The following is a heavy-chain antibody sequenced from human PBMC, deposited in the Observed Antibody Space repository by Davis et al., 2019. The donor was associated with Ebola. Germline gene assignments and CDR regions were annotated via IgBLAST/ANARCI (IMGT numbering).Heavy chain of an antibody. CDR2: MNPNSGNT. CDR1: GYSFTSYD. J-gene: IGHJ4*02. V-gene: IGHV1-8*01. CDR3: ARGRFLEWLFAGGY. Sequence: ASVKVSCKASGYSFTSYDLNWVRQATGQGLEWMGWMNPNSGNTGYAQKFQGRVTMTRNTSISTAYMELSSLRSEDTAVYYCARGRFLEWLFAGGYWGQGTLVTVSS. D-gene: IGHD3-3*01.